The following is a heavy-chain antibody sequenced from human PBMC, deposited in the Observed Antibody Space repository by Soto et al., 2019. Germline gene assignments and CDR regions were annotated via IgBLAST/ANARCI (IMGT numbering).Heavy chain of an antibody. CDR2: IYSGGST. D-gene: IGHD5-12*01. CDR3: ARESRETTIDYYYYMDV. CDR1: GFTVSSNY. V-gene: IGHV3-66*01. Sequence: PGGSLRLSCAASGFTVSSNYMSWVRQAPGKGLEWVSVIYSGGSTYYADSVKGRFTISRDNSKNTLYLQMNSLRAEDTAVYYCARESRETTIDYYYYMDVWGKGTTVTVSS. J-gene: IGHJ6*03.